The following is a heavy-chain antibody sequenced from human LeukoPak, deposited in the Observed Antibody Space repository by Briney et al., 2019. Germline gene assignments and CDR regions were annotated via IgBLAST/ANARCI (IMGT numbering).Heavy chain of an antibody. CDR2: ISAYNGNT. CDR1: GYTFTSYG. J-gene: IGHJ4*02. D-gene: IGHD2-15*01. Sequence: PEASVKVSCKASGYTFTSYGISWVRQAPGQGLEWMGWISAYNGNTNYAQKLQGRVTMTTDTSTSTAYMELRSLRSDDTAVYYCARDQTIGYCSGGSCYFDYWGQGTLVTVSS. V-gene: IGHV1-18*01. CDR3: ARDQTIGYCSGGSCYFDY.